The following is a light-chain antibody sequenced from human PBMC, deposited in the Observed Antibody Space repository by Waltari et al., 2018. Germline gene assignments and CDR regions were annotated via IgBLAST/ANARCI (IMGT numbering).Light chain of an antibody. Sequence: QSVLTPPPSASGTPGQRVTISCSGNSSNIGNNIVNWYQKHPGTAPKPLIYTTNRRPSGVPDRFSGSNDGTSASLSISGLQSEDEAEYYCATWYDSLNGPVFGGGTKLTVL. V-gene: IGLV1-44*01. CDR2: TTN. J-gene: IGLJ2*01. CDR3: ATWYDSLNGPV. CDR1: SSNIGNNI.